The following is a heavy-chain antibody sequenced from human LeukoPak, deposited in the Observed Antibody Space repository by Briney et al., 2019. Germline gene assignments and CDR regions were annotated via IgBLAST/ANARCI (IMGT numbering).Heavy chain of an antibody. D-gene: IGHD1-7*01. CDR1: GGTFSSYA. J-gene: IGHJ5*02. Sequence: SVKVSCKASGGTFSSYAISCVRQAPGQGLEWMGRIIPILGIANYAQKFQGRVTITADKSTSTAYMELSSLRSEDTAVYYCASCWGNWNCYKLDPWGQGTLVTVSS. V-gene: IGHV1-69*04. CDR3: ASCWGNWNCYKLDP. CDR2: IIPILGIA.